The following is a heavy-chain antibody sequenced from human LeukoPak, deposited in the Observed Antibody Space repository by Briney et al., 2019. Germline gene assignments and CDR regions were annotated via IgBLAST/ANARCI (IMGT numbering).Heavy chain of an antibody. CDR1: GGSISSYY. CDR3: ARDSPHSGYVTGYYGMDV. Sequence: SSETLSLTCTVSGGSISSYYWSWIRQPAGKGLEWIGRIYTSGSTNYNPSLKSRVTMSVDTSKNQFSLKLSSVTAADTAVYYCARDSPHSGYVTGYYGMDVWGQGTTVTVSS. V-gene: IGHV4-4*07. J-gene: IGHJ6*02. CDR2: IYTSGST. D-gene: IGHD5-12*01.